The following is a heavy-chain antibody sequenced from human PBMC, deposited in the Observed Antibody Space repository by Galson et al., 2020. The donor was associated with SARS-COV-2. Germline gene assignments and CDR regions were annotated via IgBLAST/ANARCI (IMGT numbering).Heavy chain of an antibody. J-gene: IGHJ5*02. CDR2: FEPEDGET. CDR1: GYTLTELS. CDR3: ATGPVWAYYYDSSGPDKYNWFDP. D-gene: IGHD3-22*01. Sequence: GESLKISCKVSGYTLTELSMHWVRQAPGKGLEWMGGFEPEDGETIYAQKFQGRVTMTEDTSTDTAYMELSSLRSEDTAVYYCATGPVWAYYYDSSGPDKYNWFDPWGQGTLVTVSS. V-gene: IGHV1-24*01.